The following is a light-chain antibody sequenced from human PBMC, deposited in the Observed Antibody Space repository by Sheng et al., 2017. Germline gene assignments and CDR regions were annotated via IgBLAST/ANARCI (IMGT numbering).Light chain of an antibody. V-gene: IGKV1-39*01. Sequence: DIQMTQSPSSLSASVGDRVTITCRASQTINRYLNWYQQKSGKAPKLLIHTTSTLQSGVPSRFSGSGSGTDFTLTISSLQPEDIATYYCQQTYSTPVWTFGQGTTVEIK. CDR3: QQTYSTPVWT. J-gene: IGKJ2*02. CDR1: QTINRY. CDR2: TTS.